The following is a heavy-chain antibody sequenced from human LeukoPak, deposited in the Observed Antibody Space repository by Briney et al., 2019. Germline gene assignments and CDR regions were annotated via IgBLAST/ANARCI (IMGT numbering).Heavy chain of an antibody. CDR1: GFTLDTYP. J-gene: IGHJ4*02. V-gene: IGHV3-48*02. D-gene: IGHD5-12*01. CDR2: ISSNRDTI. CDR3: ARGPGYGHYFDY. Sequence: GGSLTLSCAAAGFTLDTYPMNWVRQAPGRGLEWVSYISSNRDTIYYAASVKGQFTISRDNARYSLYLQMNSLRDGDTAVYYGARGPGYGHYFDYWGQGALVTVSS.